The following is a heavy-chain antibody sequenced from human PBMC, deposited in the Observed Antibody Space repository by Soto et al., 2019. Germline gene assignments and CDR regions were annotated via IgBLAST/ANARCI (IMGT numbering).Heavy chain of an antibody. J-gene: IGHJ4*02. D-gene: IGHD6-13*01. V-gene: IGHV4-39*01. CDR2: IYYSGST. CDR1: GGSISSSSYY. Sequence: PSETLSLTCTVSGGSISSSSYYWGWIRQPPGKGLEWIGSIYYSGSTYYNPSLKSRVTISVDTSKNQFSLKLSSVTAADTAVYYCATSYGNAWYTYWGQGTLVTVSS. CDR3: ATSYGNAWYTY.